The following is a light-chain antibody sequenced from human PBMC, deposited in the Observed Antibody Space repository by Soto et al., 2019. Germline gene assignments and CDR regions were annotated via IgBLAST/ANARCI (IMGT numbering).Light chain of an antibody. J-gene: IGKJ1*01. Sequence: EIVLTQSPATLSVSPGQRATLSSRASQSVSSNLAWYQQKPGQAPRLLIYGASTRATGISARFSGSGSGTEFTLTISSLQSEDFAVYYCQQYNNWWTFGQGTKVDIK. V-gene: IGKV3-15*01. CDR1: QSVSSN. CDR2: GAS. CDR3: QQYNNWWT.